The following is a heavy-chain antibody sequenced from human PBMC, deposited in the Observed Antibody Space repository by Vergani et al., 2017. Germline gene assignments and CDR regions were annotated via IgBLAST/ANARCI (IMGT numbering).Heavy chain of an antibody. CDR2: IIPVFGTA. CDR1: GDSFNNFP. V-gene: IGHV1-69*13. D-gene: IGHD2-8*02. Sequence: QVHLVQSGAEVKKPVSSVKVSCRSSGDSFNNFPITWVRQAPGQGLEWMGRIIPVFGTADYSQKFQDRVTITADESTNTSYMHLSSLRSDDTAVYFCAKLHTYRWQFSFDVWGRGTHVTVSS. CDR3: AKLHTYRWQFSFDV. J-gene: IGHJ2*01.